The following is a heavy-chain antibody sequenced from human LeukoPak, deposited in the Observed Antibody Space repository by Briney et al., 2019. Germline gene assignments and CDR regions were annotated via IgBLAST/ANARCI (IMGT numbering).Heavy chain of an antibody. CDR1: GGFISSYY. J-gene: IGHJ4*02. V-gene: IGHV4-4*07. Sequence: PSETLSLTCTVSGGFISSYYWSWIRQPAGKGLEWIGRIYTSGSTNYNPSLKSRVTMSVDTSKNQFSLKLSSVTAADTAVYYCAREVPPLLWFGEYPFRFDYWGQGTLVTVSS. CDR2: IYTSGST. CDR3: AREVPPLLWFGEYPFRFDY. D-gene: IGHD3-10*01.